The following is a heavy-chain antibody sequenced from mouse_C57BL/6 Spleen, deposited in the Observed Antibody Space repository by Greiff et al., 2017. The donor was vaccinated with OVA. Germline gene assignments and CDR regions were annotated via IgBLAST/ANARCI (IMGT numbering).Heavy chain of an antibody. Sequence: QVQLKESGPGLVQPSQSLSITCTVSGFSLTSYGVHWVRQSPGKGLEWLGVIWSGGSTDYNAAFISRLSISKDNSKSQVFFKMNSLQADDTAIYYCARNWDSNLLYWYFDVWGTGTTVTVSS. D-gene: IGHD2-5*01. J-gene: IGHJ1*03. CDR1: GFSLTSYG. CDR3: ARNWDSNLLYWYFDV. CDR2: IWSGGST. V-gene: IGHV2-2*01.